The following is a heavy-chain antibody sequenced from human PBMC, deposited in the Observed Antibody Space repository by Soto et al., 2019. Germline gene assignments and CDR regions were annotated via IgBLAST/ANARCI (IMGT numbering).Heavy chain of an antibody. J-gene: IGHJ4*02. V-gene: IGHV3-30*18. CDR1: GFTFSSYG. CDR2: ISYDGSNK. D-gene: IGHD6-6*01. CDR3: AKVLRYSSSPPDY. Sequence: GGSLRLSCAASGFTFSSYGMHWVRQAPGKGLEGVAVISYDGSNKYYADSVKGRFTISRDNSQNTLYLQMSSLRAEDTAVYYCAKVLRYSSSPPDYWGQGTLVTVSS.